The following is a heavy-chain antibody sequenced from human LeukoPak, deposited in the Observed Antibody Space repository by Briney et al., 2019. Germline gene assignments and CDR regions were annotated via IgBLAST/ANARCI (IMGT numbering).Heavy chain of an antibody. J-gene: IGHJ4*02. CDR3: AKDPYRDPKSEAGPTYFDY. D-gene: IGHD6-19*01. CDR2: IRYDGSNK. Sequence: SGGSLRLSCAASGFTFSSYGMHWVRQAPGKGLEWVAFIRYDGSNKYYADSVKGRFTISRDNSKNTLYLQMNSLRAEDTAVYYCAKDPYRDPKSEAGPTYFDYWGQGTLVTVSS. V-gene: IGHV3-30*02. CDR1: GFTFSSYG.